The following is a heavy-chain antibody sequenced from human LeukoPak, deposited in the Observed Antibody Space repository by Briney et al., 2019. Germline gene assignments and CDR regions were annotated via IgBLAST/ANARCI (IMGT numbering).Heavy chain of an antibody. Sequence: ASVTVSCKASGYTFTTYGITWVRQAPGQGLEWLGWISVYNGDTNYAQKLQGRVTMTADTSTTTAYMELRSLRSDDTAVYYCARGKGARDYWGQGTLVTVSS. J-gene: IGHJ4*02. CDR2: ISVYNGDT. V-gene: IGHV1-18*01. CDR3: ARGKGARDY. CDR1: GYTFTTYG.